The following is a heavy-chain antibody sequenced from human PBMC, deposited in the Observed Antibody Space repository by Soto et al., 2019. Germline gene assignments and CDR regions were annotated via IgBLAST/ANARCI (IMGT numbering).Heavy chain of an antibody. D-gene: IGHD2-21*02. CDR2: TYWDADN. CDR1: GFSLTTYGVG. CDR3: AHRVTSISTSNFDSFDF. Sequence: QITLKESGPTLVKPTQTLTLTCSFSGFSLTTYGVGVGWVRQPPGKALEWLAFTYWDADNRYNPSLKSRLSTTKYASKNQVVRTMTNMDPPDTPTSFPAHRVTSISTSNFDSFDFWGQGKMVT. V-gene: IGHV2-5*02. J-gene: IGHJ3*01.